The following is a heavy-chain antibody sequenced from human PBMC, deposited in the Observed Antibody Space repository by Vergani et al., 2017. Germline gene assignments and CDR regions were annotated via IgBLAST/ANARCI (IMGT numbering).Heavy chain of an antibody. Sequence: QVQLQESGPGLVKPSETLSLTCAVSGYSISSGYYWGWIRQPPGKGLEWIGSIYHSGSTYYNPSLKSRVTISVDTSKNQFSLKLSSVTAADTAVYYCARDEFSGYQFYYYGMDVWGQ. CDR1: GYSISSGYY. CDR2: IYHSGST. CDR3: ARDEFSGYQFYYYGMDV. D-gene: IGHD3-22*01. V-gene: IGHV4-38-2*02. J-gene: IGHJ6*02.